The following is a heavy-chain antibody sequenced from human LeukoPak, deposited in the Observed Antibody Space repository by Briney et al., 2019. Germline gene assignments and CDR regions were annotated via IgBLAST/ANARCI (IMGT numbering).Heavy chain of an antibody. Sequence: HPGGSLRLSCAASGFTFDDYAMHWVRHAPGKGLEWVSGISWNSGSIGYADSVKGRFTISRDNAKNSLYLQMNSLRAEDTALYYCAKDQGYSSGWPIDYWGQGTLVTVSS. J-gene: IGHJ4*02. D-gene: IGHD6-19*01. V-gene: IGHV3-9*01. CDR1: GFTFDDYA. CDR2: ISWNSGSI. CDR3: AKDQGYSSGWPIDY.